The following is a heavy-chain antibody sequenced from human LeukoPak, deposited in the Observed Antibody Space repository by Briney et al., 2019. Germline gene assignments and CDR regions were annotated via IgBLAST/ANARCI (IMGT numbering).Heavy chain of an antibody. Sequence: SETLSLTCTVSGGSISSYYWSWVRQPPGKELEWIGYIYYSGSTNYNPSLMSRVTISVDTSKNQFSLKLSSVTAADTAVYYCARAASGYYMDVWGNGTTVTVSS. CDR2: IYYSGST. CDR3: ARAASGYYMDV. CDR1: GGSISSYY. J-gene: IGHJ6*03. D-gene: IGHD1-1*01. V-gene: IGHV4-59*01.